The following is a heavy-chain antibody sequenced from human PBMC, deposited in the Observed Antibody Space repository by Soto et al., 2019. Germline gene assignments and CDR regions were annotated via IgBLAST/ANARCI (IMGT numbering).Heavy chain of an antibody. J-gene: IGHJ6*04. CDR2: VSLYSYTI. D-gene: IGHD3-22*01. CDR1: RYDFRTYS. CDR3: KRIHYDDV. V-gene: IGHV3-48*02. Sequence: LRVSCRSSRYDFRTYSINFVRHAPAHGLELIAYVSLYSYTIQYSCSVNGPFTISRDHAEYSLHLQMDSLRDEDTATYYFKRIHYDDVWGKGNTVNVSS.